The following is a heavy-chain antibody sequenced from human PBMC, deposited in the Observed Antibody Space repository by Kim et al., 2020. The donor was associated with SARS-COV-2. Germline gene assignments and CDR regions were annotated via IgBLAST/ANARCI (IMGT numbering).Heavy chain of an antibody. CDR2: SIGTA. CDR3: ARSDTVV. V-gene: IGHV1-69*01. Sequence: SIGTANYAQKSQGRVTITADESTSTASMELSSLRSEDTAVYYCARSDTVVWGQGTLVTVSS. D-gene: IGHD2-2*02. J-gene: IGHJ4*02.